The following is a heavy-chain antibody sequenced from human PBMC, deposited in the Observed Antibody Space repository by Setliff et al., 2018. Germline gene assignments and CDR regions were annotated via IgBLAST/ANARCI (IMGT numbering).Heavy chain of an antibody. CDR2: IYTSGST. CDR1: GGSISSGSYY. D-gene: IGHD6-13*01. J-gene: IGHJ6*02. CDR3: ARDRGSSWYGNYYYYYGMDV. V-gene: IGHV4-61*02. Sequence: SETLSLTCTVSGGSISSGSYYWSWIRQPAGKGLEWIGRIYTSGSTNYNPSLKSRVTISVDTSKNQFSLKLSSVTAADTAVYYCARDRGSSWYGNYYYYYGMDVWGQGTTVTAP.